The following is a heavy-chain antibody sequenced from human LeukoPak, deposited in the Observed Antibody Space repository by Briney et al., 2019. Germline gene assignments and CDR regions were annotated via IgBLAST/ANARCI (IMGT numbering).Heavy chain of an antibody. CDR1: GYTFTSYG. J-gene: IGHJ4*02. CDR2: ISAYNGNT. V-gene: IGHV1-18*01. D-gene: IGHD3-3*01. Sequence: ASVKVSCKASGYTFTSYGISWVRQAPGQGLEWMGWISAYNGNTNYAQKLQGRVTMTTDTSTSTAYMELRSLRSDDTAVYYCARDGARVRFLEWLLYSDYWGQGTLVTVSS. CDR3: ARDGARVRFLEWLLYSDY.